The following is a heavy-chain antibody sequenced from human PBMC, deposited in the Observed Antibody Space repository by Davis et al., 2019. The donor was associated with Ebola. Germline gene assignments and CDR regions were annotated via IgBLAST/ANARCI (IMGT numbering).Heavy chain of an antibody. CDR2: MNPNSGGT. D-gene: IGHD5-12*01. J-gene: IGHJ4*02. Sequence: ASVKVSCKASGYTFTSYDINWVRQATGQGLEWMGWMNPNSGGTNYAQNLQGRVTMTTDTSTSTAYMELRSLRSDDTAVYYCARTLIVAGVRFDYWGQGTLVTVSS. CDR3: ARTLIVAGVRFDY. V-gene: IGHV1-18*01. CDR1: GYTFTSYD.